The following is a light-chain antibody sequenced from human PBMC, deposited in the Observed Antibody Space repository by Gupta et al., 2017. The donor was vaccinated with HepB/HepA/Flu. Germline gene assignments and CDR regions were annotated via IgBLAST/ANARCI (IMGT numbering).Light chain of an antibody. J-gene: IGLJ2*01. CDR3: QVWDSSSDHVV. V-gene: IGLV3-21*03. CDR1: KIGSKS. Sequence: SYVLTQPLSVSVAPGKTATITCGGNKIGSKSVHWYQQKPGQAPVLVVHDDSDRPSGIPERFSGSNSGNTATLTIRRVEAGDEADYHCQVWDSSSDHVVFGGGTKLTVL. CDR2: DDS.